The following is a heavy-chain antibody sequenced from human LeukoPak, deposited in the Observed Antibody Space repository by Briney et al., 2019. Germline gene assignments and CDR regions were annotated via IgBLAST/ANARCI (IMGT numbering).Heavy chain of an antibody. V-gene: IGHV4-59*08. Sequence: SETLSLTCTVSGVSISSYYWSWIRQPPGKGLEWIGYIYYSGSTNYNPSLKSRVTISVDTSKNQFSLKLSSVTAADTAVYYCARGPIADYWGQGTLVTVSS. CDR3: ARGPIADY. CDR1: GVSISSYY. D-gene: IGHD3-16*02. CDR2: IYYSGST. J-gene: IGHJ4*02.